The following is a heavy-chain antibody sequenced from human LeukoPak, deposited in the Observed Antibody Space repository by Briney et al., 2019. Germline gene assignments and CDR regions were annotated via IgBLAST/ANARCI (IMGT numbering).Heavy chain of an antibody. CDR3: AGGSTSSGFDP. CDR1: GYTFTSYD. D-gene: IGHD2-2*01. CDR2: MNTSSGNT. V-gene: IGHV1-8*03. Sequence: ASVKVSCKASGYTFTSYDINWVRQATGQGLEWMGWMNTSSGNTGYAQKFQGRVTITRNTSISTAYMELSSLRSEDTAVYYCAGGSTSSGFDPWGQGTLVTVSS. J-gene: IGHJ5*02.